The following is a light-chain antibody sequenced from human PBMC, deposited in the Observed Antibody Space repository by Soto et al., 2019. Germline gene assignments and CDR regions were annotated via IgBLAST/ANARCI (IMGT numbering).Light chain of an antibody. V-gene: IGKV3-20*01. CDR2: GAS. J-gene: IGKJ2*01. Sequence: EIVLTQSPGTLSLSPGERATLSCRASHSVSSRYLAWYQQKPGQAPRLLMYGASSRATGIPDRFSGSGYGTDFTLTISRLEPEDFAVYYCQQYGSSPPYTFGQGTKLEIK. CDR3: QQYGSSPPYT. CDR1: HSVSSRY.